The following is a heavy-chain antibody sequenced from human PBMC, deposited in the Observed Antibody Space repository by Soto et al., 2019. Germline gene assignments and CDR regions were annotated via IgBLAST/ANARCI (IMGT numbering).Heavy chain of an antibody. CDR2: ISAYNGNT. V-gene: IGHV1-18*01. J-gene: IGHJ5*02. CDR3: ARSYDILTGCWFDP. D-gene: IGHD3-9*01. CDR1: GYTFTSYG. Sequence: ASVKVSCKASGYTFTSYGISWVRQAPGQGLEWMGWISAYNGNTNYAQKLQGRVTMTTDTSTSTAYMELRSLRSEDTAVYYCARSYDILTGCWFDPWGQGTLVTVSS.